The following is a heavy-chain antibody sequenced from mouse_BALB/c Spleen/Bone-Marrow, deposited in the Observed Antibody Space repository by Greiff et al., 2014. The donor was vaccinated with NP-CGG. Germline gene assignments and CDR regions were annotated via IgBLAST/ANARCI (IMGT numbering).Heavy chain of an antibody. D-gene: IGHD1-1*01. J-gene: IGHJ2*01. CDR2: FHPYNDDT. CDR1: GYTFTTYP. Sequence: VKLVESGAELVKPGASVKMSCKAFGYTFTTYPIEWMKQNHGKSLEWIGNFHPYNDDTKYNEKFKGKAKLTVEKSSSTAYLELCRLTTDDAAVYYCARNESYYGMDYWGQGTTLTVSS. CDR3: ARNESYYGMDY. V-gene: IGHV1-47*01.